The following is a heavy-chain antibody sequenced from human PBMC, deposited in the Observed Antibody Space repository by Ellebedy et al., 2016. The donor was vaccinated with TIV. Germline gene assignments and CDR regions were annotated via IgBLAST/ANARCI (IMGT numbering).Heavy chain of an antibody. D-gene: IGHD2-21*02. V-gene: IGHV3-23*01. Sequence: PGGSLRLSCAASGFTFSSFAMGWVRRTPGKGLEGVSGLHGSGRGIWYSDSVKGRFTISRDNSKNTVYLQMNSLRAEDTGIYYCVRDAVTGNGRWDWLDPWGQGNLVTVSS. CDR2: LHGSGRGI. J-gene: IGHJ5*02. CDR3: VRDAVTGNGRWDWLDP. CDR1: GFTFSSFA.